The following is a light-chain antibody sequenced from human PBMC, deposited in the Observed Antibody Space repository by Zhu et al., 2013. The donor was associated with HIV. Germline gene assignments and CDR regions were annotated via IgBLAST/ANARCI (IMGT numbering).Light chain of an antibody. J-gene: IGKJ3*01. V-gene: IGKV3-15*01. Sequence: EIVMTQSPATLSVSPGERATLSCRASQSVSSNLAWYQQKPGQAPRLLIYGASTRATGIPARFSGSGSGTDFTLSISRLEPEDFALYYCQQYGDSPPFTFGPGTKVDLK. CDR1: QSVSSN. CDR3: QQYGDSPPFT. CDR2: GAS.